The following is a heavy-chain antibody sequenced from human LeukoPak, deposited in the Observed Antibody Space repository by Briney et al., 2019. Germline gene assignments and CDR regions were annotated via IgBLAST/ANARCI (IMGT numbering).Heavy chain of an antibody. J-gene: IGHJ3*01. CDR2: IRGSGGGT. D-gene: IGHD4-11*01. CDR3: GKDPNGDYRGVFDF. CDR1: GLAFRNYA. V-gene: IGHV3-23*01. Sequence: GGSLRLSCVASGLAFRNYAMTWVRQAPGKGLEWVSVIRGSGGGTSYADSVKGRFTISRDNSMNTLYLQMNSLGAEDTAVYYCGKDPNGDYRGVFDFGGQGTMVSVSS.